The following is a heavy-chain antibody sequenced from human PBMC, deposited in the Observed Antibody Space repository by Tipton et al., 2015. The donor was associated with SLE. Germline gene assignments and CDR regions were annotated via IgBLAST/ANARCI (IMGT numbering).Heavy chain of an antibody. V-gene: IGHV3-33*08. CDR2: IWYDGSNK. D-gene: IGHD3-16*01. J-gene: IGHJ6*03. Sequence: RSLRLSCAASGFTFSSYGMHWVRQAPGKGLEWVAVIWYDGSNKYYADSVKGRFTISRDNAKNSLYLQMNSLRAEDTAVYYCARGLFGYYYYMDVWGKGTTVTVSS. CDR3: ARGLFGYYYYMDV. CDR1: GFTFSSYG.